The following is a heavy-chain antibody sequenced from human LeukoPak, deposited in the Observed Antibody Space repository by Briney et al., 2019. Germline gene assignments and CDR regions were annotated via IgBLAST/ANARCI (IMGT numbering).Heavy chain of an antibody. CDR3: ARGTGCSSTSCYVLWGEYFDY. D-gene: IGHD2-2*01. V-gene: IGHV1-69*13. CDR2: IIPSFGTA. J-gene: IGHJ4*02. CDR1: GGTFSSYA. Sequence: ASVKVSCKASGGTFSSYAISWVRQAPGQGLEWMGGIIPSFGTANYAQKFQGSVTITADESTSTAYMELSSLRSEDTAVYYCARGTGCSSTSCYVLWGEYFDYWGQGTLVTVSS.